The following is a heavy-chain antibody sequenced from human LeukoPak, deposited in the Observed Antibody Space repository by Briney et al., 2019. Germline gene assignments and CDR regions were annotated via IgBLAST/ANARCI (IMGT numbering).Heavy chain of an antibody. Sequence: GGSLRLSCAASGFTFSDYYMNWVRQAPGKGLEWVSSISSSSSYIYYADSVKGRFTISRDNAKNSLYLQMNSLRAEDTAVYYCARGIPGASGYFYWGQGTLVTVSS. D-gene: IGHD3-22*01. CDR1: GFTFSDYY. J-gene: IGHJ4*02. CDR3: ARGIPGASGYFY. CDR2: ISSSSSYI. V-gene: IGHV3-21*01.